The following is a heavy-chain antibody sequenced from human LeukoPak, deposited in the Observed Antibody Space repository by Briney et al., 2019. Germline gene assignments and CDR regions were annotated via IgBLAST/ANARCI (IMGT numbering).Heavy chain of an antibody. CDR2: IYSGGST. J-gene: IGHJ6*03. D-gene: IGHD2-2*01. V-gene: IGHV3-53*01. CDR1: GFTVSSNY. Sequence: GSLRLSCAASGFTVSSNYMSWVRQAPGKGLEWVSVIYSGGSTYYADSVKGRFTISRDNSKNTLYLQMNSLRAEDTAVYYCARTPAAYYYYYMDVWGKGTTVTVSS. CDR3: ARTPAAYYYYYMDV.